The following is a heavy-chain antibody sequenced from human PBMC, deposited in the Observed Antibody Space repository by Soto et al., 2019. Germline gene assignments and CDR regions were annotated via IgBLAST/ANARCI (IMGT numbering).Heavy chain of an antibody. V-gene: IGHV4-59*08. CDR3: ARHNYGSGSTYFDY. Sequence: QVQLQESGPGLVKPSETLSLTCTVSGGSISSYYWSWIRQPPGKGLEWIGDIYYSGSTNYNPSLKSRVNISVDTSKNQFSLKLNSMTAADTAVYYCARHNYGSGSTYFDYWGQGTMVTVSS. CDR1: GGSISSYY. CDR2: IYYSGST. J-gene: IGHJ4*02. D-gene: IGHD3-10*01.